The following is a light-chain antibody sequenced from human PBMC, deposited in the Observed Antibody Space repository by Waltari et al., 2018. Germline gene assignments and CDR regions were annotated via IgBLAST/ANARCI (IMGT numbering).Light chain of an antibody. CDR1: QGLIHSDGNTY. J-gene: IGKJ1*01. CDR3: MQSTQWPRT. Sequence: DVVMTQSPLSLTVTLGQPASISCRSSQGLIHSDGNTYLNWFQQRPGQSPRRLIYKVFNLESRVTDRFSGSGSGTDFTLKISRVEAEDVGFYYCMQSTQWPRTFGQGTKVQIK. V-gene: IGKV2-30*02. CDR2: KVF.